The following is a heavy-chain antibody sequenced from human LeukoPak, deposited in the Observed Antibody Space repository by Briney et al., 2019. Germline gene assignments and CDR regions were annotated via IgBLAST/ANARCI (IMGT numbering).Heavy chain of an antibody. J-gene: IGHJ4*02. CDR2: ISSSSSYI. D-gene: IGHD1/OR15-1a*01. CDR3: TRDFAFQQFDY. V-gene: IGHV3-21*01. CDR1: GFTFSGYS. Sequence: GGSLRLSCAASGFTFSGYSISWVRQAPGKGLEWVSSISSSSSYIYYADSVKGRFTISRDNAKNSLYLQMNSLRAEDTAVYYCTRDFAFQQFDYWGQGTLVTVSS.